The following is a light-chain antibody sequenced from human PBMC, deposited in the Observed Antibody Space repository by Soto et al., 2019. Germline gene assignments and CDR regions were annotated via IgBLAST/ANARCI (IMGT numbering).Light chain of an antibody. J-gene: IGKJ1*01. Sequence: ITITQSPSSLSSSVGDRVTIPCRASESISSYLKWYQQKPGKAPRLLIYAASSLQSGVPSRFSGSGSGTDFTLTISRLQPEDFATYYCQQCNCTHSTFGQGTKVDIK. CDR3: QQCNCTHST. CDR2: AAS. V-gene: IGKV1-39*01. CDR1: ESISSY.